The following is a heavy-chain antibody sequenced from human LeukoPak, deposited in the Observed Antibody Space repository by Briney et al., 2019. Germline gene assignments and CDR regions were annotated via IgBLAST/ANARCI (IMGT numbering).Heavy chain of an antibody. CDR1: GGSFSGYY. Sequence: SETLSLTCAVYGGSFSGYYWSWIRQPPGKGPEWIGEINHSGSTNYNPSLKSRVTISVDTSKNQFSLKLSSVTAADTAVYYCARVRQLVGIYYYYYYMDVWGKGTTVTVSS. J-gene: IGHJ6*03. D-gene: IGHD6-6*01. CDR3: ARVRQLVGIYYYYYYMDV. CDR2: INHSGST. V-gene: IGHV4-34*01.